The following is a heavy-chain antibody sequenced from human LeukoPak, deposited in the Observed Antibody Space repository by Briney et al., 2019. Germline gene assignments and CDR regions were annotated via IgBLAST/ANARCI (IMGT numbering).Heavy chain of an antibody. D-gene: IGHD5/OR15-5a*01. CDR3: AREAIYASLRYGMDV. CDR1: GGSISSGGYY. J-gene: IGHJ6*02. V-gene: IGHV4-31*03. Sequence: SETLSLTCTVSGGSISSGGYYWSWIRQHPGKGLEWIGYIYYRGSIYYNPSLKSRVTISVDTSKNQFSLKLSSVTAADTAVYYCAREAIYASLRYGMDVWGQGTTATVSS. CDR2: IYYRGSI.